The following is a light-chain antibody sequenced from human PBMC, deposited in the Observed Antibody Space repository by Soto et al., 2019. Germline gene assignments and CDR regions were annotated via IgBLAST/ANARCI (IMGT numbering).Light chain of an antibody. V-gene: IGLV1-51*01. CDR1: SSNIGKNY. CDR3: GTWDTSRSAVV. Sequence: QSVLTQPPSVSAAPGQKVTLSCSGSSSNIGKNYVSWYQRLPGTAPKLLIYDNNERSSGIPDRFSGSKSGTSATLGIAGLQTGDEADYYCGTWDTSRSAVVFGGGTQLTVL. J-gene: IGLJ2*01. CDR2: DNN.